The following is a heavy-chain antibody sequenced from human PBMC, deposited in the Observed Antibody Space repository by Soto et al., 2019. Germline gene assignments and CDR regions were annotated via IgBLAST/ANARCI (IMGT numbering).Heavy chain of an antibody. V-gene: IGHV1-18*01. CDR1: GYSFSNFG. CDR2: ISTYNGHT. Sequence: QVQLVQSGAEVKKPGASVTVSCKASGYSFSNFGISWVRQAPGQWLEWMGWISTYNGHTTYAQKLPGRVTMTTDTSTNTAYMELRSLRSDDTAGYYCARDWGQQWLAYGLDVWGLGTTVTVSS. D-gene: IGHD6-19*01. CDR3: ARDWGQQWLAYGLDV. J-gene: IGHJ6*02.